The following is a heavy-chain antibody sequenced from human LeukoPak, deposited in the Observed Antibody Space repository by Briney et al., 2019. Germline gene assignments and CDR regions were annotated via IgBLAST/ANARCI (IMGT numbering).Heavy chain of an antibody. CDR1: GFTFGDYA. CDR3: TRRTVTTDAFDI. Sequence: GGSLRLSCTASGFTFGDYAMSWVHQAPGKGLEWVGFIRSKAYGGTTEYAASVKGRFTISRDDSISIAYLQLNSLKTEDTAVYYCTRRTVTTDAFDIWGQGTTVTVSS. CDR2: IRSKAYGGTT. D-gene: IGHD4-17*01. V-gene: IGHV3-49*04. J-gene: IGHJ3*02.